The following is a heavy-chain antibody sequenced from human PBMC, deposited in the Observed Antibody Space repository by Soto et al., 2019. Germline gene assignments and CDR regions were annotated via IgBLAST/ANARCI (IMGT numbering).Heavy chain of an antibody. Sequence: EVQLLESGGGLVQPGGSLRLSCVASGFTFSSYVMSWVRQTPGKGLEWVSAISDSGDSTYYPESVRGRFTISRDNSKNTLYLQMSSLRADDTAVYYCARSVAPKSGTYNCFDYWGQGTLVTVSS. CDR2: ISDSGDST. V-gene: IGHV3-23*01. CDR1: GFTFSSYV. CDR3: ARSVAPKSGTYNCFDY. D-gene: IGHD1-26*01. J-gene: IGHJ4*02.